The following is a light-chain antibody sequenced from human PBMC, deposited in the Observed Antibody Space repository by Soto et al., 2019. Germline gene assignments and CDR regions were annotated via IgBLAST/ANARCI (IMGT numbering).Light chain of an antibody. CDR2: GTS. CDR3: LQDYSYPRT. J-gene: IGKJ1*01. Sequence: AIQMTQSPSSLSASVGDRVIITCRASQAIRTALGWYQQRPGKATKLLIYGTSNFHSGFPSRFSGSGSDTDFTLTITGLQPEDFATYYCLQDYSYPRTFGQGTKVDVK. V-gene: IGKV1-6*01. CDR1: QAIRTA.